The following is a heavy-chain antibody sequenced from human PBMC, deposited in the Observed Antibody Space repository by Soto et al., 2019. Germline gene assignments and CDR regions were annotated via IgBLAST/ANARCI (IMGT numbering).Heavy chain of an antibody. Sequence: RLTCEASGFSFSAYWMSWARQAPGKGLEWVANIKQDGSEQYYVDSVKGRFTISRNNAKNSLYLQMNSLKAEDTAVFYCARDFDVWGRGTLVTVSS. CDR1: GFSFSAYW. CDR3: ARDFDV. J-gene: IGHJ2*01. CDR2: IKQDGSEQ. V-gene: IGHV3-7*01.